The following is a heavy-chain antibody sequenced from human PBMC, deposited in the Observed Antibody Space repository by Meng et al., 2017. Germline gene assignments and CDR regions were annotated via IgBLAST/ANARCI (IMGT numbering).Heavy chain of an antibody. CDR3: ARTGGTNDYGDPSGWLQFYSLYY. J-gene: IGHJ4*02. CDR1: SGSFSGYF. CDR2: INHSGST. D-gene: IGHD5-24*01. V-gene: IGHV4-34*01. Sequence: GSLRLSCAVYSGSFSGYFWSWIRQPPGKGLEWIGEINHSGSTNYNPSLKSRVTISVDTSKNQFSLKLSSVTAADTAVYYCARTGGTNDYGDPSGWLQFYSLYYWGQGKLVTVSS.